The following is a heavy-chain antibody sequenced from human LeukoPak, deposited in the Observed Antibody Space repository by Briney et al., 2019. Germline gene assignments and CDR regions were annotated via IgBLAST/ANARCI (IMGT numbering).Heavy chain of an antibody. CDR2: IWYDGSNK. V-gene: IGHV3-33*08. CDR1: GFTFSSYG. Sequence: PGRSLRLSCAASGFTFSSYGMHWVRQAPGKGLEWVAVIWYDGSNKYYADSVKGRFTISRDNSKNTLYLQMNSLRAEDTAVYYCARPYYYDSSGYSGDAFDIWGQGTMVTVSS. D-gene: IGHD3-22*01. CDR3: ARPYYYDSSGYSGDAFDI. J-gene: IGHJ3*02.